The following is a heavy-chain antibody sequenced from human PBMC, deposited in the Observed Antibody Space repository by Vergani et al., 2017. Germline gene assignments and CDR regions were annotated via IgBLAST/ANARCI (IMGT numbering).Heavy chain of an antibody. J-gene: IGHJ6*02. D-gene: IGHD4-23*01. V-gene: IGHV4-61*02. Sequence: QVQLQESGPGLVKTSQTLSLTCTVSGRSISSGSYYWSWIRQPAGKGLEWIGRIYTSGSTNYNPSLKSRVTISVDTSKNQFSLELSSVTAADTAVYYCAKDRDYGGQGYYYYGIDVWGQXP. CDR1: GRSISSGSYY. CDR3: AKDRDYGGQGYYYYGIDV. CDR2: IYTSGST.